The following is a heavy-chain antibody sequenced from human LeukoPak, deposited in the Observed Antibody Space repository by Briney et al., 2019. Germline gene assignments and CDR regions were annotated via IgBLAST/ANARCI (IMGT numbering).Heavy chain of an antibody. V-gene: IGHV3-30*02. D-gene: IGHD1-26*01. J-gene: IGHJ3*02. CDR1: GFTFSSYG. CDR3: AKDQEWELYAFDI. CDR2: IRYDGSNK. Sequence: SGGSLRLPCAASGFTFSSYGMHWVRQAPGKGLEWVAFIRYDGSNKYYADSVKGRFTISRDNSKNTLYLQMNSLRAEDTAVYYCAKDQEWELYAFDIWGQGTMVTVSS.